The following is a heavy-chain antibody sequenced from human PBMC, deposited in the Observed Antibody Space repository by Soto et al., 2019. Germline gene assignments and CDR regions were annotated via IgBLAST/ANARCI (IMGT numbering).Heavy chain of an antibody. CDR1: GYTFTHYY. J-gene: IGHJ4*02. CDR2: INPNGGRT. Sequence: QVQLVQSGAEVKKPGASVKVSCKASGYTFTHYYMHWVRQAPGQGLEWMGIINPNGGRTTYAQKSRAGFTRTEDTSTTTVYLELGSWNSDASPVYYCPPPVNPALPFNSWGRGPRAPVPS. V-gene: IGHV1-46*01. CDR3: PPPVNPALPFNS. D-gene: IGHD2-2*01.